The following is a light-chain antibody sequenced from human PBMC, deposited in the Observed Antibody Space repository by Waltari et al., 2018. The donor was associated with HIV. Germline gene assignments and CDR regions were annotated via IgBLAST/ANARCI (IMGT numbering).Light chain of an antibody. V-gene: IGLV1-44*01. CDR1: SSNIRTNI. CDR3: ATWDDSLNGPL. Sequence: QSVLTQPPSVSATPGQRVTISCSGSSSNIRTNISPWYHQLPGTAPKPIIYGNDQRPSGVPDRFSGSKSGTSASLAISGLQSEDEADYYCATWDDSLNGPLFGGGTKLTVL. J-gene: IGLJ2*01. CDR2: GND.